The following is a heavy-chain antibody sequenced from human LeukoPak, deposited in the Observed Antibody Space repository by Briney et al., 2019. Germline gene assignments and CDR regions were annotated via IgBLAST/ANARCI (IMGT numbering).Heavy chain of an antibody. D-gene: IGHD5-18*01. J-gene: IGHJ6*02. Sequence: ASVKVSCKASGYTFTSYYMHRVRQAPGQGLEWMGIINPSGGSTSYAQKFQGRVTMTRDTSTSTVYMELSSLRSEDTAVYYCARGGYSYGLSYYYYGMDVWGQGTTVTVSS. CDR2: INPSGGST. V-gene: IGHV1-46*01. CDR3: ARGGYSYGLSYYYYGMDV. CDR1: GYTFTSYY.